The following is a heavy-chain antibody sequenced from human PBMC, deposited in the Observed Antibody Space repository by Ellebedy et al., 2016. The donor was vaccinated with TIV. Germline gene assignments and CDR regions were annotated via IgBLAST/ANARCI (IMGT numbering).Heavy chain of an antibody. Sequence: ASVNVSCKASGYTFTSYYMYWVRPPPGQGLEWMGIINPSAGSTNYAQKFQGRVTMTRDTSTSTVYMKMSSLRSDDTAVYYCARGDNYYYERSGYYYTYWGQGALVTVSS. V-gene: IGHV1-46*01. J-gene: IGHJ4*02. D-gene: IGHD3-22*01. CDR2: INPSAGST. CDR1: GYTFTSYY. CDR3: ARGDNYYYERSGYYYTY.